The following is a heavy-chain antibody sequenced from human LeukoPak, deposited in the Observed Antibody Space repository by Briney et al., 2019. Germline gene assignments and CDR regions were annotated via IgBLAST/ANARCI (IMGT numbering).Heavy chain of an antibody. CDR2: IYYSGST. Sequence: PSETLSLTCTVAGGFISSYYWSWIRQPPGKGLEWIGYIYYSGSTNYNPSLKSRVTISVDTSKNQFSLKLSSVTAADTAVYYCARGYIVVVPAAIEYYYYYMDFWGKGTTVTVSS. J-gene: IGHJ6*03. CDR3: ARGYIVVVPAAIEYYYYYMDF. D-gene: IGHD2-2*02. CDR1: GGFISSYY. V-gene: IGHV4-59*01.